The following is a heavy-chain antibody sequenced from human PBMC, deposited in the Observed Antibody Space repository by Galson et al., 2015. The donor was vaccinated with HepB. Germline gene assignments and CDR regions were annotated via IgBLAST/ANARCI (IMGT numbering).Heavy chain of an antibody. V-gene: IGHV1-18*01. CDR3: VRDLTIVGHYAGY. D-gene: IGHD1-26*01. Sequence: SVKVSCKASGYTFSSYSVTWVRQAPGQGLEWMGWISTYNRNTNYARHLQGRVTMTTDTSTSTAYMELRSLRSDDTAVYYCVRDLTIVGHYAGYWGQGTLVTVSS. CDR1: GYTFSSYS. J-gene: IGHJ4*02. CDR2: ISTYNRNT.